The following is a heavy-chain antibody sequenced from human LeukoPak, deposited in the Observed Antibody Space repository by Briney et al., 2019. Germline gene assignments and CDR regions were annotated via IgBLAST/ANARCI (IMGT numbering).Heavy chain of an antibody. V-gene: IGHV3-30-3*01. CDR1: GFTFSSYA. CDR2: ISYDGSNK. Sequence: GGSLRLSCAASGFTFSSYAMHWVRQAPGKGLEWVAVISYDGSNKYYADSVKGRFTISRDNSKNTLYLQMNSLRAEDTAVYYCARDHYYDSSGYYPNWFDPWGQGTLVTVSP. J-gene: IGHJ5*02. D-gene: IGHD3-22*01. CDR3: ARDHYYDSSGYYPNWFDP.